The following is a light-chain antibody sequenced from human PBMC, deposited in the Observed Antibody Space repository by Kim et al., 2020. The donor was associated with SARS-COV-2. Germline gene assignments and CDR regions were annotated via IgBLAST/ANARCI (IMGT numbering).Light chain of an antibody. CDR1: SGDVGTYSY. V-gene: IGLV2-11*01. Sequence: QSALTQSRSVSGSPGQSVTISCTGTSGDVGTYSYVSWYKQHPGKAPKLMIYDVTKRPSGVPDRFSGSKSGNTASLTISGLQADDEADYYCCSYAGSFTWVFGGGTQLTVL. J-gene: IGLJ3*02. CDR3: CSYAGSFTWV. CDR2: DVT.